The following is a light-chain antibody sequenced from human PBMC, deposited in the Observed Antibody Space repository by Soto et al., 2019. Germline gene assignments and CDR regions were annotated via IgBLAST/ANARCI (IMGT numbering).Light chain of an antibody. V-gene: IGKV3-20*01. Sequence: EIVLTQSPGTLSLSPGKRATLSCWASQSVSSSYLAWYQQKPGQAPRLLIYGASSRATRIPDRFSGSGSGTDFTLTMSRLEPEDFAVYYCQQYGSSPWTFGQGNKVEIK. CDR2: GAS. J-gene: IGKJ1*01. CDR1: QSVSSSY. CDR3: QQYGSSPWT.